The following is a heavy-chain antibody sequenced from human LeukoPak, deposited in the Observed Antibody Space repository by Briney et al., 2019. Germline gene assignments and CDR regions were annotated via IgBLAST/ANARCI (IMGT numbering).Heavy chain of an antibody. CDR2: ISHDGKTK. Sequence: GGSLRLSCTASGFSFIDFAMHWVRQAPGKGLEWVAVISHDGKTKYHAESVKGRFTISRDNSKNTVYLQMSSLRAEDTALYYCAKKSPIFGVVIPLFDYWGQGTPVTVSS. CDR1: GFSFIDFA. CDR3: AKKSPIFGVVIPLFDY. D-gene: IGHD3-3*01. V-gene: IGHV3-30*07. J-gene: IGHJ4*02.